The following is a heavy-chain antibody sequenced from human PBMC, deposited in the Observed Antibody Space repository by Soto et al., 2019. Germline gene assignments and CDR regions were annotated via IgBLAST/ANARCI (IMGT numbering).Heavy chain of an antibody. D-gene: IGHD6-19*01. CDR3: ARDSSGWSDAFDI. CDR2: IKQDGSEK. Sequence: EVQLVESGGGLVQPGGSLRLSCAASGFTFSSYWMSWVRQAPGKGLEWVVNIKQDGSEKYYVDSVKGRFTISRDNAKNSLYLQMNSLRAEDTAVYYCARDSSGWSDAFDIWGQGTMVTVSS. V-gene: IGHV3-7*01. CDR1: GFTFSSYW. J-gene: IGHJ3*02.